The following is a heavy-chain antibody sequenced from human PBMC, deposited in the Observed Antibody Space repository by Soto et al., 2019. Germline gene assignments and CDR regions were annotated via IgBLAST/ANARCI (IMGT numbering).Heavy chain of an antibody. Sequence: EVQVLESGGGLVHPGGSLRLSCAASGFTFSSYAMSWVRQAPGKGLEWVSGLSGSGGGTFDADSVKGRFTISRDNSKNTLYLQMNSLRAEDTAVYYCGFKWDWGQGTLVTVSS. V-gene: IGHV3-23*01. J-gene: IGHJ4*02. CDR2: LSGSGGGT. CDR1: GFTFSSYA. CDR3: GFKWD. D-gene: IGHD1-26*01.